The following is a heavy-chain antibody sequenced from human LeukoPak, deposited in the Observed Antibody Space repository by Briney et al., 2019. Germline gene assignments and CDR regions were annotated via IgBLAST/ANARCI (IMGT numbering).Heavy chain of an antibody. CDR1: GFTVSSNY. Sequence: HPGGSLLLSCAASGFTVSSNYMSWVRRAPGKGLEGVSVIYSGGSTYYADSVKGRFTISRENSKNTLYLQMNSLRAEDTAVYYCARGYYDSSGPSIDYWGQGTLVTVSS. D-gene: IGHD3-22*01. V-gene: IGHV3-53*01. J-gene: IGHJ4*02. CDR3: ARGYYDSSGPSIDY. CDR2: IYSGGST.